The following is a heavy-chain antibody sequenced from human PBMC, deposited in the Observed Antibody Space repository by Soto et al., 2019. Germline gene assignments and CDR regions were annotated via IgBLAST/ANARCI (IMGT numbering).Heavy chain of an antibody. CDR2: INHSGST. Sequence: QVQLQQWGAGLLKPSETLSLTCAVYGGSFGGYYWSWIRQPPGKGLEWIGEINHSGSTNYNPSLKSRVTISVDTSKNQFSLKLSSVTAADTAVYYCARGIEAGVVPAAAPKKSNWFDPWGQGTLVTVSS. D-gene: IGHD2-2*01. V-gene: IGHV4-34*01. CDR3: ARGIEAGVVPAAAPKKSNWFDP. CDR1: GGSFGGYY. J-gene: IGHJ5*02.